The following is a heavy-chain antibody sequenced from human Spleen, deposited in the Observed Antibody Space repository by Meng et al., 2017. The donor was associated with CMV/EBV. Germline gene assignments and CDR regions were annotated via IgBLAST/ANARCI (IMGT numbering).Heavy chain of an antibody. CDR1: GFNFSSSW. V-gene: IGHV3-7*02. CDR2: IKQDGSQK. CDR3: ARARRQLLSYGMDV. J-gene: IGHJ6*02. D-gene: IGHD2-2*01. Sequence: GESLKISCAASGFNFSSSWMSWIRQAPGKGLEWVANIKQDGSQKYYVDSVKGRFTISRDNAKKSLYLQMNSLRVEDSAVYYCARARRQLLSYGMDVWGQGTTVTVSS.